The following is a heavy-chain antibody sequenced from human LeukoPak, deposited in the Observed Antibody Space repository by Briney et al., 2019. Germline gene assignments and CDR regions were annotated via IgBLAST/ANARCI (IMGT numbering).Heavy chain of an antibody. V-gene: IGHV3-64D*06. Sequence: PGGSLRLSCSASGFTFSSYAMHWVRQAPGKGLEYVSGISSNGGNAFYSDSVKDRFTISRDNSKNTLYLQMTSLRAEDTAVYYGVNDWVGYGAYDSRGYGMEVWGQGTTVTVSS. D-gene: IGHD5-12*01. CDR1: GFTFSSYA. J-gene: IGHJ6*02. CDR2: ISSNGGNA. CDR3: VNDWVGYGAYDSRGYGMEV.